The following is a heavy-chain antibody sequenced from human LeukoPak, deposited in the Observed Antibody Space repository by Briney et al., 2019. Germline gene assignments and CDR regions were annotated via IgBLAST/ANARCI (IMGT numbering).Heavy chain of an antibody. CDR1: GGSISSSSYY. CDR3: ARHKEVLLWFGELSGTWFDP. D-gene: IGHD3-10*01. J-gene: IGHJ5*02. V-gene: IGHV4-39*01. CDR2: IYYSGST. Sequence: SETLSLTCTVSGGSISSSSYYWGWIRQPPGKGLEWIGSIYYSGSTYYNPSLKSRVTIPVDTSKNQFSLKLSSVTAADTAVYYCARHKEVLLWFGELSGTWFDPWGQGTLVTVSS.